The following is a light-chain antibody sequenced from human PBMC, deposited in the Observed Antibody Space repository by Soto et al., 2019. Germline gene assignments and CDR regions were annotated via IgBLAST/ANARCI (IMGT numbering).Light chain of an antibody. V-gene: IGKV1-6*01. CDR1: QGIRND. J-gene: IGKJ1*01. Sequence: IQMTPSPSSLSASVVDRVTISCRASQGIRNDLAWYQQKPGKAPKLLIYATSNLQSGVPSRFSGSGSGTDFTLTISSLQPEDFATYYCLQVYNYPRTFGQGTKVDIK. CDR2: ATS. CDR3: LQVYNYPRT.